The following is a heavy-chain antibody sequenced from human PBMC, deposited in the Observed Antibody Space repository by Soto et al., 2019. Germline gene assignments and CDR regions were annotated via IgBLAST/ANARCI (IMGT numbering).Heavy chain of an antibody. Sequence: VQLLESGGGLVQPGGSLRLSCAASGFTFSSYAMSWVRQAPGEGLEWVSAISGSGGSTYYADSVKCRFTISRDNSTNRLYLQMNSLRAEETAVYYCAKSAAARPYFDYWRQGTLVTVSS. V-gene: IGHV3-23*01. J-gene: IGHJ4*02. D-gene: IGHD6-13*01. CDR1: GFTFSSYA. CDR2: ISGSGGST. CDR3: AKSAAARPYFDY.